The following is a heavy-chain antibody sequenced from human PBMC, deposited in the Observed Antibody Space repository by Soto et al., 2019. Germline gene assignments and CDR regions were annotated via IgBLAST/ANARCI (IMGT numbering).Heavy chain of an antibody. V-gene: IGHV3-53*01. D-gene: IGHD3-22*01. CDR1: GFTVSSNY. CDR3: ARVRVESGYPEYFQH. J-gene: IGHJ1*01. Sequence: EVQLVESGGGLIQPGGSLRLSCAASGFTVSSNYMSWVRQAPGKGLEGVSVIYSGGSTYYVDSVKGRFTISRDNSKNTLYLQMNRLRAEDTAVYYCARVRVESGYPEYFQHWGQGTLVTVSS. CDR2: IYSGGST.